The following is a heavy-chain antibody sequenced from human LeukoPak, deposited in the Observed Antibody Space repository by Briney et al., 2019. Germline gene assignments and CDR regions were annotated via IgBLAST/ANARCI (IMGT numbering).Heavy chain of an antibody. D-gene: IGHD6-19*01. CDR1: GFTFSSYG. Sequence: GGSLRLSCAASGFTFSSYGMHWVRQAPGKGLEWVAVISYDGSNKYYADSVKGRFTISRDNSKNTLYLQMNSLRAEDTAVYYCTKEEQWLVGYFDYWGQGTLVTVSS. CDR3: TKEEQWLVGYFDY. J-gene: IGHJ4*02. CDR2: ISYDGSNK. V-gene: IGHV3-30*18.